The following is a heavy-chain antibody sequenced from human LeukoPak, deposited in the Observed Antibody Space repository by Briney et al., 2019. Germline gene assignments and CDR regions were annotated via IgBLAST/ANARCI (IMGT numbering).Heavy chain of an antibody. CDR3: AKDPHTTVTTPPTDY. Sequence: GGSLRLSCAASGFTFSSYGMHWVRQAPGKGLVWVAVISYDGSNKYYADSVKGRFTISRDNSKNTLYLQMNSLRAEDTAVYYCAKDPHTTVTTPPTDYWGQGTLVTVSS. CDR1: GFTFSSYG. V-gene: IGHV3-30*18. CDR2: ISYDGSNK. D-gene: IGHD4-17*01. J-gene: IGHJ4*02.